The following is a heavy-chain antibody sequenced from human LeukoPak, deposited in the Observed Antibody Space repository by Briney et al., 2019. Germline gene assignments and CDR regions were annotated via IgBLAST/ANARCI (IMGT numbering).Heavy chain of an antibody. J-gene: IGHJ4*02. CDR1: GFTFRSHA. Sequence: GRSLRLPCAASGFTFRSHAMHWVRQAPGKGLEWVAVISYDGSNKYYADSMKGRFTISRDNSKNTLYLQMNSLRAEDTAVYYCARDSLYCSSTSCPIDYWGQGTLVTVSS. V-gene: IGHV3-30*04. CDR3: ARDSLYCSSTSCPIDY. D-gene: IGHD2-2*01. CDR2: ISYDGSNK.